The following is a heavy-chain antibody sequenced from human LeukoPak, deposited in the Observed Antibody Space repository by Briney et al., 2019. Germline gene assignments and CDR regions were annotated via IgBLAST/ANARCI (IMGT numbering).Heavy chain of an antibody. J-gene: IGHJ4*02. CDR1: GFTFSSYS. V-gene: IGHV3-21*01. D-gene: IGHD6-6*01. CDR2: ISSSSSYI. Sequence: PGGSLRLSCAASGFTFSSYSMNWVRQAPGKGLEWVSSISSSSSYIYYADSVKGRFTISRDNAKNSLYLQMNSLRAEDTAVYYCARDHEKQLSVDYWGQGTLVTVSS. CDR3: ARDHEKQLSVDY.